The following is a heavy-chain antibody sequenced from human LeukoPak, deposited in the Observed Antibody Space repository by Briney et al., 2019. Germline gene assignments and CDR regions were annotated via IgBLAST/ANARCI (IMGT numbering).Heavy chain of an antibody. CDR2: INPNSGGT. Sequence: ASVKVSCKASGYTFTGYYMHWVRQAPGQGLEWMGWINPNSGGTNYAQKFQGRVTMTRDTSISTAYMELSRLRSDDTAVYYCARFAGIAAAGCDYWGQGTLVTVSS. CDR3: ARFAGIAAAGCDY. V-gene: IGHV1-2*02. J-gene: IGHJ4*02. D-gene: IGHD6-13*01. CDR1: GYTFTGYY.